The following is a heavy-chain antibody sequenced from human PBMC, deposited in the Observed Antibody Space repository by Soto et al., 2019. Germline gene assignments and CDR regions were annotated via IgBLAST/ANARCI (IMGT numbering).Heavy chain of an antibody. CDR3: ARGNGIAAAGVYYFDY. CDR1: GGTFSSYA. CDR2: IIPIFGTA. Sequence: KVSCKASGGTFSSYAISWVRQAPGQGLEWMGGIIPIFGTANYAQKFQGRVTITADESTSTAYMELSSLRSEDTAVYYCARGNGIAAAGVYYFDYWGQGTLVTVSS. D-gene: IGHD6-13*01. J-gene: IGHJ4*02. V-gene: IGHV1-69*01.